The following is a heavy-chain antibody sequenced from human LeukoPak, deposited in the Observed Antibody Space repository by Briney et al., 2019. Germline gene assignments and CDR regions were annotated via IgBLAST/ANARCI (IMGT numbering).Heavy chain of an antibody. D-gene: IGHD3-22*01. CDR2: IKPDGSAQ. CDR1: GFTFGNSW. J-gene: IGHJ5*02. CDR3: ANGGTYSSGP. V-gene: IGHV3-7*01. Sequence: GGSLRLSCAASGFTFGNSWMSWVRQAPGKGLEWVATIKPDGSAQYYVDSVKGRFTISRDNAKNSLFLQINSLRAEDTAVYYCANGGTYSSGPWGQGTLVTVSS.